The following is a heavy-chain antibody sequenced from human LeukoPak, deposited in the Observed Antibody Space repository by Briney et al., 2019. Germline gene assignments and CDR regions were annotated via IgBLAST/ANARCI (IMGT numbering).Heavy chain of an antibody. CDR2: IFYTGNT. V-gene: IGHV4-39*01. CDR1: GGSILDSTYY. CDR3: ARQSSGYYYGWFDP. Sequence: PETLSLTCTVSGGSILDSTYYWAWIRQPPGKGLEWIATIFYTGNTHYNPSLKSRVTMSVDTVKNQLSLNLNSVTAADTAVYYCARQSSGYYYGWFDPWGQGTLVTVSS. D-gene: IGHD3-22*01. J-gene: IGHJ5*02.